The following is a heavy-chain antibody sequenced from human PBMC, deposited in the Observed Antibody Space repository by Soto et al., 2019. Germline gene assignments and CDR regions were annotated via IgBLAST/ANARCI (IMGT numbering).Heavy chain of an antibody. D-gene: IGHD1-1*01. Sequence: QVQLVQSGAEEKKPGASVKVSCKASGYTFTSYAMHWVRQAPGQRLEWMGWINAGNGNTKYSQKFQGRVTITRDTAASTAYMELSSLRSEDTAVYYCARAVEVPADFDYWGQGTLVTVSS. J-gene: IGHJ4*02. V-gene: IGHV1-3*05. CDR3: ARAVEVPADFDY. CDR2: INAGNGNT. CDR1: GYTFTSYA.